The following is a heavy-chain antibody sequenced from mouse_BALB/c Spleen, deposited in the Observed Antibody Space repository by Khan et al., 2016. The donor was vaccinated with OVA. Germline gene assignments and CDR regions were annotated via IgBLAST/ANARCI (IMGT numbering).Heavy chain of an antibody. J-gene: IGHJ2*01. CDR3: AREEALYYFEY. V-gene: IGHV1-76*01. D-gene: IGHD3-2*02. CDR1: GYIFTNYW. Sequence: QVQLQQSGAELVRPGASVKLSCKTSGYIFTNYWIHWVKQRSGQGLEWIARIYPGTDNTYYSEKLKDKATLNADKSSRTAYMQRSSLKSEDSAVYFCAREEALYYFEYWGQGTTLTVSS. CDR2: IYPGTDNT.